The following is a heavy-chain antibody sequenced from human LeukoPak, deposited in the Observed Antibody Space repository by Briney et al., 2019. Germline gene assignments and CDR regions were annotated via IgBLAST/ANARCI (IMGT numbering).Heavy chain of an antibody. J-gene: IGHJ6*03. CDR2: IYSGGST. D-gene: IGHD5-18*01. CDR1: RFTVSSNY. Sequence: PGGSLRLSCAASRFTVSSNYMSWVRQAPGKGLEWVSVIYSGGSTYYADSVKGRFTISRDNSKNTLYLQMNSLRAEDTAVYYCAREILRVYSYGYSYYYYMDVWGKGTTVTVSS. CDR3: AREILRVYSYGYSYYYYMDV. V-gene: IGHV3-66*02.